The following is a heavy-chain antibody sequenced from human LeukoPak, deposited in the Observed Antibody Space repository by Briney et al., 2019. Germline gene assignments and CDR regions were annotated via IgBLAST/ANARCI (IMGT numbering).Heavy chain of an antibody. CDR2: IIPILGTA. D-gene: IGHD3-22*01. CDR3: ASTSVYDSSGYYYG. J-gene: IGHJ4*02. V-gene: IGHV1-69*08. Sequence: SVKVSCKASGVTFSSSTIGCVPETPGQGLEWVGRIIPILGTANSAQTSQGTVTITADKTTSTAPMELSSLRSQDTAAYYCASTSVYDSSGYYYGWGEGTVVTV. CDR1: GVTFSSST.